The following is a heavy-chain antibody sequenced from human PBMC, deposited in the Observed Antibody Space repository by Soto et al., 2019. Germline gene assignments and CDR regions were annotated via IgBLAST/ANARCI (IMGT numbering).Heavy chain of an antibody. CDR1: GVTVSSNY. CDR3: AKVIVGSTAWFDP. V-gene: IGHV3-23*01. J-gene: IGHJ5*02. CDR2: ISSSGGST. Sequence: GGALRVFSAASGVTVSSNYMSWVRQAPGKGLDWISYISSSGGSTYYAASVKGRLTISRDNSKNTLYLQMNSLRVEDTAVYYCAKVIVGSTAWFDPWGQGTPVPVYS. D-gene: IGHD1-26*01.